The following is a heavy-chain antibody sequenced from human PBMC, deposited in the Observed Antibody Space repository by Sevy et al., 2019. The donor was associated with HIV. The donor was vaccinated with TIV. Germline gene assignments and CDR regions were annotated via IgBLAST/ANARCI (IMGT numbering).Heavy chain of an antibody. V-gene: IGHV3-48*03. CDR2: ISSSGSTI. D-gene: IGHD3-16*01. Sequence: GGSLRLSCAASGFTFSTYEMNWVRQAPGKGLEWVSYISSSGSTIYYADSVKGRFTISRDNAKNSLYLQMNSLRVEDTAVYYCARGEWGGVNYWGQGTLVTVSS. CDR3: ARGEWGGVNY. J-gene: IGHJ4*02. CDR1: GFTFSTYE.